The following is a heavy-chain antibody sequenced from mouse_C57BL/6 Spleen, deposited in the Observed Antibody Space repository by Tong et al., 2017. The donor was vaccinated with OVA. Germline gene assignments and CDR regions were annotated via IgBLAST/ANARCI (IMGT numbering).Heavy chain of an antibody. J-gene: IGHJ4*01. Sequence: VQLQESGAELVKPGASVKLSCTASGFNIKDYYMHWVKQRPGKGLEWIGRIYPGDGDTNYNGKFKGKATLTADKSSSTAYMQLSSLTSEDSAVYFCARLDGYYGYAMDYWGQGTSVTVSS. CDR1: GFNIKDYY. CDR3: ARLDGYYGYAMDY. CDR2: IYPGDGDT. D-gene: IGHD2-3*01. V-gene: IGHV1-82*01.